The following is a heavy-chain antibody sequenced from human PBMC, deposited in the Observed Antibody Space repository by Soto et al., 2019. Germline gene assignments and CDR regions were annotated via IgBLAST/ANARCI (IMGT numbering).Heavy chain of an antibody. CDR1: GYTFTGYY. J-gene: IGHJ4*02. CDR2: INPNSGGT. D-gene: IGHD3-22*01. V-gene: IGHV1-2*04. Sequence: ASVKVSCKASGYTFTGYYMHWVRQAPGQGLEWMGWINPNSGGTNYAQKFQGWVTMTRDMSISTAYMELSRLRSDDTAVCYCARASTLDRGYYPSFDYWGQGTLVTVSS. CDR3: ARASTLDRGYYPSFDY.